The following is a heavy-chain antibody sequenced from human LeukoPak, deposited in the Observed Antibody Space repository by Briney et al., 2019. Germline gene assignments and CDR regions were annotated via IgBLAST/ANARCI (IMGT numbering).Heavy chain of an antibody. J-gene: IGHJ6*03. CDR1: GYTFTSYY. D-gene: IGHD6-6*01. Sequence: ASVKVSCKASGYTFTSYYMHWVRQAPGEGLEWMGIINPSGGSTSYAQKFQGRVTMTRDMSTSTVYMELSSLRSEDTAVYYCARDRPYTENSSSPGDDYYYYMDVWGKGTTVTVSS. CDR3: ARDRPYTENSSSPGDDYYYYMDV. CDR2: INPSGGST. V-gene: IGHV1-46*01.